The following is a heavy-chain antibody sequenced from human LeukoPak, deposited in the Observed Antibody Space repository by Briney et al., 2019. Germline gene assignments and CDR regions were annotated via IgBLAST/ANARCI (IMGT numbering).Heavy chain of an antibody. J-gene: IGHJ2*01. CDR2: VYYSGST. Sequence: SETLSLTCTVSGGSISSSSYYWGWIRQPPGKGLEWIGSVYYSGSTYYNPSLKSRVTISVDTSKNQFSLKLSSVTAADTAAYYCARETPATHSGPIWGRGTLVTVSS. CDR1: GGSISSSSYY. V-gene: IGHV4-39*07. CDR3: ARETPATHSGPI.